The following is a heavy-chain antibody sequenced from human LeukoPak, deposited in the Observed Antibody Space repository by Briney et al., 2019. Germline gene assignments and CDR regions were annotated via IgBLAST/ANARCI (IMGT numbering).Heavy chain of an antibody. Sequence: ETLSLTCTVSGGSISSGGYYWSWVRQAPGKGLEWVSAISGSGGSTYYADSVKGRFTISRDNSKNTLYLQVNSLRAEDTAAYYCAKDLRGYTYGPLDYWGQGTLVTVSS. D-gene: IGHD5-18*01. CDR1: GGSISSGGYY. J-gene: IGHJ4*02. CDR3: AKDLRGYTYGPLDY. V-gene: IGHV3-23*01. CDR2: ISGSGGST.